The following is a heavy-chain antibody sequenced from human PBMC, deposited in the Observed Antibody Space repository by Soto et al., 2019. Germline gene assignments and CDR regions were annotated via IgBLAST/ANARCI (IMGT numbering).Heavy chain of an antibody. V-gene: IGHV3-33*01. CDR2: IWHDGSKK. J-gene: IGHJ3*02. CDR3: ATEDLSAAVFGFDI. Sequence: QVQLVESGGGVVQPGRSLRLSCAASGFTISNYGMHWVRQAPGKGLEWVALIWHDGSKKDYADSVKGRFTISRDNSQNPLYLQMDSLRAEDTAVYYCATEDLSAAVFGFDIWGQGTLVTVSS. CDR1: GFTISNYG. D-gene: IGHD3-16*01.